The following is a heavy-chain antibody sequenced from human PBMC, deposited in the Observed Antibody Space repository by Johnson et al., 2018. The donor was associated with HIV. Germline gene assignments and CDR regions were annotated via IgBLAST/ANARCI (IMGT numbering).Heavy chain of an antibody. J-gene: IGHJ3*02. Sequence: VQLVESGGGLVQPGGSLSLSCTASGFAFVSYAMSWVRQAPGKGLEWVSTISDSGGRTFNADSVKGRFTISRDNSKSTVYLQMHSRSAEDTAVYYCAKVSWEARLGDPFDIWGRGTMVIVSS. D-gene: IGHD1-26*01. CDR2: ISDSGGRT. V-gene: IGHV3-23*04. CDR3: AKVSWEARLGDPFDI. CDR1: GFAFVSYA.